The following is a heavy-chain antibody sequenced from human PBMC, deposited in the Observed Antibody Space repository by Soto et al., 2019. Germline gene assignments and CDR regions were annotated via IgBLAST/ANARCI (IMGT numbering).Heavy chain of an antibody. CDR1: GYSISIGNY. V-gene: IGHV4-38-2*02. J-gene: IGHJ4*02. Sequence: PSETLSLTCPVSGYSISIGNYWAWIRQPPGKRLEWIGSIYQSGSTYYNPSLRSRATISVDTSKNQFSLKLSSVTAADTAVYYCARVLGAPLYYFDYWGQGILVTVSS. CDR3: ARVLGAPLYYFDY. D-gene: IGHD1-26*01. CDR2: IYQSGST.